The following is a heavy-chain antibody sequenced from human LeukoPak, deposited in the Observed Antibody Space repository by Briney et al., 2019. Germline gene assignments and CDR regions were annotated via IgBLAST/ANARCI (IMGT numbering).Heavy chain of an antibody. CDR3: ARVGYSYVINDWSRTGLGAYPTKYYYHMDV. Sequence: KPSETLSLTCAVYGGSFSGYYWSWIRQPPGKGLEWIGEINHSGSTNYNPSLKSRVTILVDTSKNQFSLKLSSVTAADTAVYFCARVGYSYVINDWSRTGLGAYPTKYYYHMDVWGKGTTVTVSS. CDR2: INHSGST. D-gene: IGHD5-18*01. CDR1: GGSFSGYY. V-gene: IGHV4-34*01. J-gene: IGHJ6*03.